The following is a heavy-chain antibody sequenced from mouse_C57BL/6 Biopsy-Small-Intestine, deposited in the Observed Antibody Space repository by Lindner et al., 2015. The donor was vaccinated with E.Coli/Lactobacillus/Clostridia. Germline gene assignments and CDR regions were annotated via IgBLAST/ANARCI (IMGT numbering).Heavy chain of an antibody. CDR1: GFSLTSYG. V-gene: IGHV2-3*01. Sequence: VQLQESGPGLVAPSQSLSITCTVSGFSLTSYGVSWVRQPPGKGLEWLGVIWGDGSTNYHSALMSRLSIKQRQLQEPSFLKMNSLQTDDTAMYYCAKHGDYDWYFDVWGTGTTVTVSS. D-gene: IGHD2-4*01. J-gene: IGHJ1*03. CDR2: IWGDGST. CDR3: AKHGDYDWYFDV.